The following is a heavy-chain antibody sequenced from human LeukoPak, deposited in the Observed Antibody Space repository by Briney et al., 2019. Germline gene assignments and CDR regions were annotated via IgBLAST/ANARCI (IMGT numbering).Heavy chain of an antibody. CDR2: TYYRSKWYN. V-gene: IGHV6-1*01. CDR1: GDSVSSNSAG. D-gene: IGHD3-3*01. CDR3: ARARVNYDFWSGYPTFDY. J-gene: IGHJ4*02. Sequence: SQTLSLTCAISGDSVSSNSAGWNWIRQSPSRGLEWLGRTYYRSKWYNDYAVSVKSRITINPDTSKNQFSLQLNSVTPEDTAVYYCARARVNYDFWSGYPTFDYWGQGTLVTVST.